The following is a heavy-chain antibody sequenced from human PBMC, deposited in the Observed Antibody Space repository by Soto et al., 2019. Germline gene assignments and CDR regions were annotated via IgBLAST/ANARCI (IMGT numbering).Heavy chain of an antibody. J-gene: IGHJ3*02. CDR2: IYYSGST. Sequence: PSETLSLTCTVSGGSISSYYWSWIRQPPGKGLEWIGYIYYSGSTNYNPSLKTRLTISKDTSKNQVVLTMTKMDPVDTATYYCARIMVITNDAFDIWGQGTMVTVSS. CDR1: GGSISSYY. D-gene: IGHD3-22*01. V-gene: IGHV4-59*01. CDR3: ARIMVITNDAFDI.